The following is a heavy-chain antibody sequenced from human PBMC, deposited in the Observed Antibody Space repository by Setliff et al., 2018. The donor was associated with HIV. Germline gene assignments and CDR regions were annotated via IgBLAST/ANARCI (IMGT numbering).Heavy chain of an antibody. J-gene: IGHJ4*02. CDR2: IYPIGSPDFPSGNT. CDR1: GGSISNYS. CDR3: TGDYTSGSNRFDY. Sequence: PSETLSLTCTVSGGSISNYSWSWIRQPPGKGLEWIVYIYPIGSPDFPSGNTVYNLSFRSRVTISLDTSKNQFSLKLTSVTAADAAVYYCTGDYTSGSNRFDYWGQGTPVTGSS. V-gene: IGHV4-4*08. D-gene: IGHD3-10*01.